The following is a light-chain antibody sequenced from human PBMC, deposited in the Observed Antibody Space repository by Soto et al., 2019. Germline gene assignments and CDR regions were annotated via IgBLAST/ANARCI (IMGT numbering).Light chain of an antibody. CDR2: YDS. J-gene: IGLJ2*01. CDR1: NVGSRS. Sequence: SYELTQPPSVSVAPGETARISCGGNNVGSRSVHWYQQKPGQAPFLVIYYDSDRPSGIPERFSGSNSGNTATLIISRVEAGDEADYYCQVWEATGEQVVFGEGTKLTVL. V-gene: IGLV3-21*01. CDR3: QVWEATGEQVV.